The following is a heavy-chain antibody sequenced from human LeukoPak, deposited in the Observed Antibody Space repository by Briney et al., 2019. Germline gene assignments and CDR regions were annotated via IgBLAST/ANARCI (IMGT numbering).Heavy chain of an antibody. CDR2: ISAYNGNT. CDR3: ARGGYGSGSYYSIDY. Sequence: VASVKVSCKASGYTFTSYGISWVRQAPGQGLEWMGWISAYNGNTNYAQKLQGRVTMTRDTSISTAYMELSRLRSDDTAVYYCARGGYGSGSYYSIDYWGQGTLVTVSS. CDR1: GYTFTSYG. J-gene: IGHJ4*02. V-gene: IGHV1-18*01. D-gene: IGHD3-10*01.